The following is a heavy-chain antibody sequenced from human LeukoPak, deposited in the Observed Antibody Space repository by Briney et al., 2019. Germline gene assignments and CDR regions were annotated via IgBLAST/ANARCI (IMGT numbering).Heavy chain of an antibody. CDR3: ARHHERSGYRAVDY. D-gene: IGHD3-22*01. Sequence: PSETLSLTCTVSGGSISSYYWSWIRQPPGKGLEWIGYIYYSGSTNYNPSLKSRVTISVDTSMNQFSLKMSSVTSADTAVYYCARHHERSGYRAVDYWGQGTLVTVSS. CDR1: GGSISSYY. V-gene: IGHV4-59*01. J-gene: IGHJ4*02. CDR2: IYYSGST.